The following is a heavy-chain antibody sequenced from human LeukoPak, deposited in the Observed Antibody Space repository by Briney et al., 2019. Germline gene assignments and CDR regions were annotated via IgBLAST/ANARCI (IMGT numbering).Heavy chain of an antibody. CDR2: IKTDGSST. D-gene: IGHD1-26*01. Sequence: PGGSLRLSCAASGFTFSSYWMYWVRQAPGKGLVWVSRIKTDGSSTTYADSVKGRFTISRDNAKNTLYLQMNSLRAEDTAVYYCAKGNWGERLDWYFDLWGRGTLVTVSS. J-gene: IGHJ2*01. CDR3: AKGNWGERLDWYFDL. V-gene: IGHV3-74*01. CDR1: GFTFSSYW.